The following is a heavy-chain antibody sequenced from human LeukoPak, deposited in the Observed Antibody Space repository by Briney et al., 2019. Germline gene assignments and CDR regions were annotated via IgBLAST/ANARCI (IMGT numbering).Heavy chain of an antibody. D-gene: IGHD3-3*01. J-gene: IGHJ4*02. Sequence: PSETLSLTCTVSGGSISSSSYYWGWIRQPPGKGLEWIASIYYSGATYYNPSLKSRVTISADTSKNQFSLKLSSVTAADTAVYYCARERDVGVVVDYWGQGTLVTVSS. CDR2: IYYSGAT. V-gene: IGHV4-39*07. CDR3: ARERDVGVVVDY. CDR1: GGSISSSSYY.